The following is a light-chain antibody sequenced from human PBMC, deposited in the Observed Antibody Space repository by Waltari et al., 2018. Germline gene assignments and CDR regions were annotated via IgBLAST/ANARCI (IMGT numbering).Light chain of an antibody. CDR3: QSYDKTLSAWV. V-gene: IGLV1-40*01. CDR2: AKN. J-gene: IGLJ3*02. Sequence: QSVLTQPPSVSGAPGQRVTVSGTGSTSNTGAGYDVQWYQQFPGGAPKLVIHAKNDRPSGVPDRFSATESGSSASLAITGLQAEDEADYYCQSYDKTLSAWVFGGGTRLTVL. CDR1: TSNTGAGYD.